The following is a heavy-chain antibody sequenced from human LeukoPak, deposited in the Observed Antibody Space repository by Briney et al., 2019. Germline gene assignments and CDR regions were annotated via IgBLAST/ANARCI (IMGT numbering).Heavy chain of an antibody. CDR1: GGTFSSYG. D-gene: IGHD6-25*01. J-gene: IGHJ4*02. CDR3: ARGPRLPWSYYFDY. Sequence: ASVKVSCKASGGTFSSYGISWVRQAPGQGLEWMGGIIPIFGTANYAQKFQGRVTITTDESTSTAYMELSSLRSEDTAVYYCARGPRLPWSYYFDYWGQGTLVTVSS. CDR2: IIPIFGTA. V-gene: IGHV1-69*05.